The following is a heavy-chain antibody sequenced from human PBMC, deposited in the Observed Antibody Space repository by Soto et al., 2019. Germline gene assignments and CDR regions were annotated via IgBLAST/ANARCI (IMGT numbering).Heavy chain of an antibody. CDR1: GYTFASYC. Sequence: SVKVPWKGSGYTFASYCIRWVRQAPGQGLEWMGGIIPIFGTANYAQKFQGRVTITADESTSTAYMELSSLRSEDTAVYYCAVDDYVWGSYRAHFDYWGQGTLVTVSS. CDR3: AVDDYVWGSYRAHFDY. J-gene: IGHJ4*02. V-gene: IGHV1-69*13. CDR2: IIPIFGTA. D-gene: IGHD3-16*02.